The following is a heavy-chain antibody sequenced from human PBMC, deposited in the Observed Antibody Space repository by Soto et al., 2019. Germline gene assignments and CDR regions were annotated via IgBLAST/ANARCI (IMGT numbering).Heavy chain of an antibody. V-gene: IGHV4-31*03. CDR3: ARDRFVWGKGWFDP. J-gene: IGHJ5*02. CDR1: GGNIVSGGYY. Sequence: TQFLTCTVSGGNIVSGGYYWSWIRHHPGKGLEWIGYIYYSGSTYYNPSLKSRVTIPVDTSKNQFSLKLSSVTAADTAVYYCARDRFVWGKGWFDPWGQGTLVTVSS. D-gene: IGHD3-16*01. CDR2: IYYSGST.